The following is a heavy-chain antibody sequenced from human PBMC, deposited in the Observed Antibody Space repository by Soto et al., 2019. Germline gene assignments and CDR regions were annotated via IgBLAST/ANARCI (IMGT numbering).Heavy chain of an antibody. V-gene: IGHV1-8*02. D-gene: IGHD3-10*01. CDR1: GYTFTNDD. J-gene: IGHJ5*02. CDR2: MSPNSGNT. Sequence: QVQLVQSGAEVKKPGASVKVSCKTSGYTFTNDDIYWVRQAAGQGLEWIGWMSPNSGNTGYAQKFKGRVTLTRATTISTAYMELSSLRSEDTAVYYCARGMSDGFGEVSWGQGTLVTVSS. CDR3: ARGMSDGFGEVS.